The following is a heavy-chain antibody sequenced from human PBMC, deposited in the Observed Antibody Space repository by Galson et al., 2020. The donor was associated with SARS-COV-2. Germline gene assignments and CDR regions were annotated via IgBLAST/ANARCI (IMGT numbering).Heavy chain of an antibody. CDR1: GYTFTSYA. D-gene: IGHD6-13*01. CDR2: INTNTGNP. CDR3: ARDFQRAAPYYYYYYMDV. V-gene: IGHV7-4-1*02. J-gene: IGHJ6*03. Sequence: VSVKVSCKASGYTFTSYAMNWVRQAPGQGLEWMGWINTNTGNPTYAQGFTGRFVFSLDTSVSTAYLQISSLKAEDTAVYYCARDFQRAAPYYYYYYMDVWGKGTTVTVSS.